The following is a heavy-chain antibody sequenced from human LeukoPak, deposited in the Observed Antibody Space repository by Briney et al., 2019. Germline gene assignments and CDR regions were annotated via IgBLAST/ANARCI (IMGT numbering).Heavy chain of an antibody. Sequence: GGSLRLSCAASGFTFSSYSMNWVRQAPGKGLEWVSYISSGSNTIYYADSVKGRFTISRDNAKKSLYLQMNSLRDEDTAVYYCARLYGDHGVGIFDYWGQGTLVTVSS. CDR3: ARLYGDHGVGIFDY. V-gene: IGHV3-48*02. CDR2: ISSGSNTI. J-gene: IGHJ4*02. CDR1: GFTFSSYS. D-gene: IGHD4-17*01.